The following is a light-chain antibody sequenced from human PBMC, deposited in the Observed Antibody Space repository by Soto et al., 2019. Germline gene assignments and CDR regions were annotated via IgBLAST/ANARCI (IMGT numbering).Light chain of an antibody. Sequence: LSASVGDRVTITCQANQDISKYLNWYQQKPGKAPKLLIYGASSLETGVPSRFSGSGSGSDFTFTISSLQPEDSATDYCQLCTNLPITVCHGTRLEIK. V-gene: IGKV1-33*01. J-gene: IGKJ5*01. CDR1: QDISKY. CDR3: QLCTNLPIT. CDR2: GAS.